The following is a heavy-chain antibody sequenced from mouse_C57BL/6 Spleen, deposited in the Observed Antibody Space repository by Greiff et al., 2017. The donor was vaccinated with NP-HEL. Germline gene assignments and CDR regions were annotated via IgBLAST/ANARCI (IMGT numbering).Heavy chain of an antibody. D-gene: IGHD1-1*01. J-gene: IGHJ2*01. CDR2: INPNNGGT. CDR3: ARSHYGSPLREYFDY. V-gene: IGHV1-18*01. CDR1: GYTFTDYN. Sequence: VQLQQSGPELVKPGASVKIPCKASGYTFTDYNMDWVKQSHGKSLEWIGDINPNNGGTIYNQKFKGKATLTVDKSSSTAYMELRSLTSEDTAVYYCARSHYGSPLREYFDYWGQGTTLTVSP.